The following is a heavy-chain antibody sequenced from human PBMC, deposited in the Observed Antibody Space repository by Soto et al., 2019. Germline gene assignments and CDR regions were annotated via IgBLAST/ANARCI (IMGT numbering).Heavy chain of an antibody. J-gene: IGHJ6*03. Sequence: GGSLRLSCAASGFTFDDYAMHWVRQAPGKGLEWVSGISWNSGSIGYADSVKGRFTISRDNAKNSLYLQMNSLRAEDTALYYCAKAGRSPGYYYYMDVWGKGTTVTVAS. CDR1: GFTFDDYA. CDR3: AKAGRSPGYYYYMDV. CDR2: ISWNSGSI. V-gene: IGHV3-9*01.